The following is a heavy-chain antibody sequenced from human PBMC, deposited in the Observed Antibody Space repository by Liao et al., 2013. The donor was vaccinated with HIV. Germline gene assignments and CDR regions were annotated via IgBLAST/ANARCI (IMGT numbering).Heavy chain of an antibody. CDR3: ARGTIAARFLH. V-gene: IGHV4-34*01. Sequence: QVQLQQWGAGLLKPSETLSLTCAVYDGSFSGYYWSWIRQSPGKGLEWIGEINHSGSTNYNPSLKSRVTISVDTSKNQFSLKLSSVTAADTAVYYCARGTIAARFLHWGQGTLVTVSS. CDR1: DGSFSGYY. CDR2: INHSGST. D-gene: IGHD6-13*01. J-gene: IGHJ1*01.